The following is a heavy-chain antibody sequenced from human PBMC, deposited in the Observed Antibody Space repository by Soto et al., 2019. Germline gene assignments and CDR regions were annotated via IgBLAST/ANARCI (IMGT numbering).Heavy chain of an antibody. D-gene: IGHD2-15*01. CDR1: GFSLSDADVG. CDR3: ARIRGYCSGGSCYFYYFAMDV. Sequence: QVTLKESGPVLVKPTETLTLTCTVSGFSLSDADVGVAWIRQPPGKALEWLAHILSNDEEVFSSSLRTRLTISKDTYRSQVGLTMSNMEPVDTATYYCARIRGYCSGGSCYFYYFAMDVWGQGTTVTVS. J-gene: IGHJ6*02. CDR2: ILSNDEE. V-gene: IGHV2-26*01.